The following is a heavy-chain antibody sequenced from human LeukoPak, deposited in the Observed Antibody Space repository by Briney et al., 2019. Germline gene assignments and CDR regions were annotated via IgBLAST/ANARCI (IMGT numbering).Heavy chain of an antibody. V-gene: IGHV3-30*14. Sequence: GGSLRLSCAASGFTFSSYAMHWVRQAPGKGLEWVAVISYDGSNKYYADSVKGRFTISRDNSKNTLYLQMNSLRAEDTAVYYCARAPRDGYYLSWGQGTLVTVSS. CDR3: ARAPRDGYYLS. CDR2: ISYDGSNK. D-gene: IGHD3-22*01. CDR1: GFTFSSYA. J-gene: IGHJ4*02.